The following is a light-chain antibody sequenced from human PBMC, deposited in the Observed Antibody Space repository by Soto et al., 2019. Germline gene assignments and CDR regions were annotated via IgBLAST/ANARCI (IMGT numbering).Light chain of an antibody. CDR2: AAS. V-gene: IGKV1-6*02. CDR3: LQDYSFLT. Sequence: AIQMTQSPASLSASVGDRVTITCRASHYIRNDLAWYQQKPGKAPKLLIYAASTLQSGVPSRFSGRGSGTDFTLTISSLQAEDFATYYCLQDYSFLTFGPGTKVDF. CDR1: HYIRND. J-gene: IGKJ3*01.